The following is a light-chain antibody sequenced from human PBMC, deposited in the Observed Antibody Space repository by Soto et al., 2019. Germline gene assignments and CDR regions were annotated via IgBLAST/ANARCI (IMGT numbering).Light chain of an antibody. V-gene: IGKV3-20*01. Sequence: EIVLTQSPGTLSLSPGERATLSCRASQSVSSHLAWYQQRPGQAPRLLIYGASSRATGIPDRFSGSGSGTDFTLTISRLEPEDFALYYSQQYGNSPPLTFGGGTKVEIK. CDR3: QQYGNSPPLT. CDR2: GAS. J-gene: IGKJ4*01. CDR1: QSVSSH.